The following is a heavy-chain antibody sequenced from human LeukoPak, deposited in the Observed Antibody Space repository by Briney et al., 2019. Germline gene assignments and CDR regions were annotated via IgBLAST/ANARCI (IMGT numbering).Heavy chain of an antibody. V-gene: IGHV1-2*06. CDR3: ARVKVDQLLSPRGYWFDP. J-gene: IGHJ5*02. CDR2: INPNSGGT. CDR1: GYTFTGYY. D-gene: IGHD2-2*01. Sequence: ASVKVSCKASGYTFTGYYMHWVRQAPGQGLEWMGRINPNSGGTNYAQKFQGRVTMTRDTSISTAYMELSRLRSDDTAVYYCARVKVDQLLSPRGYWFDPWGQGTLVTVSS.